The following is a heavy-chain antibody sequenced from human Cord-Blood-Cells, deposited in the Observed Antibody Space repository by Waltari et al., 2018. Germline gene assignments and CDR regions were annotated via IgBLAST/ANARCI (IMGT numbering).Heavy chain of an antibody. CDR2: IYSGGST. CDR3: ARVAVMTMGSFDY. Sequence: EVQLVESGGGLIQPGGSLRLSCAASGFTVSSNYMSWVRQAPGKGLELVSVIYSGGSTYYADSVKGRFTISRDNSKNTLYLQMNSLRAEDTAVYYCARVAVMTMGSFDYWGQGTLVTVSS. V-gene: IGHV3-53*01. D-gene: IGHD3-10*01. CDR1: GFTVSSNY. J-gene: IGHJ4*02.